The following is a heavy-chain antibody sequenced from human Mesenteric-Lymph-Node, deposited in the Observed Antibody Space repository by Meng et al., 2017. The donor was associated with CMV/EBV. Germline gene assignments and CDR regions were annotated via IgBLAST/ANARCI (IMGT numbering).Heavy chain of an antibody. V-gene: IGHV4-59*01. CDR1: GGSISRYY. D-gene: IGHD1-1*01. J-gene: IGHJ4*02. Sequence: GSLRLSCSVTGGSISRYYWSWIRQLPGKGLEWIGYIYYSVSTNYNPSLKSRVTISADTSKNQFSLKLSSVTATDTAVNYCARETTGGFDYWGQGTLVTVSS. CDR3: ARETTGGFDY. CDR2: IYYSVST.